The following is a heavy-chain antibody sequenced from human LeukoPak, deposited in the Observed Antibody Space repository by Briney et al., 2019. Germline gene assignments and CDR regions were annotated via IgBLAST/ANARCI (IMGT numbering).Heavy chain of an antibody. J-gene: IGHJ4*02. Sequence: SETLSLTCTVSGGSISSSSYYWGWIRQPPGKGLEWIGSIYYSGATNYNPSLKSRVTMLLDKSKNQFSLKLNSVTAADTAVYYCARNGGNSDFDYWGQGTLVTVSS. CDR2: IYYSGAT. V-gene: IGHV4-39*07. D-gene: IGHD4-23*01. CDR3: ARNGGNSDFDY. CDR1: GGSISSSSYY.